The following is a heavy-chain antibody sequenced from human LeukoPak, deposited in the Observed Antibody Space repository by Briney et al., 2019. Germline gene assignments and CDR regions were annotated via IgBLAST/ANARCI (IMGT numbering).Heavy chain of an antibody. D-gene: IGHD3/OR15-3a*01. V-gene: IGHV3-7*01. CDR3: AREADFWTGHGAQYFYYMDV. J-gene: IGHJ6*03. CDR1: GFTFRNHW. CDR2: IKEDGSET. Sequence: PGGSLRLSCSASGFTFRNHWMTWVRQAPGKGLEWVANIKEDGSETFYVDSVKGRFTISRDNANKSLYLQMNSLRAEDTALYYCAREADFWTGHGAQYFYYMDVWGDGTMVTVSS.